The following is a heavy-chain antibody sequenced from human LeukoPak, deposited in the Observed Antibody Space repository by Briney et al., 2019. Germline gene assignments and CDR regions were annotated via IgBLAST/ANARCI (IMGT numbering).Heavy chain of an antibody. V-gene: IGHV1-69*05. D-gene: IGHD1-14*01. CDR1: GGTFSIYA. J-gene: IGHJ4*02. CDR3: ARDRKVETALDY. CDR2: IIPIFSTA. Sequence: ASVKASFKASGGTFSIYAISWVRQAPGQGLEWMGGIIPIFSTANYAQKFQGRVTITTDESTSTAYMELSSLRSEDTAVYYCARDRKVETALDYWGQGTLVTVSS.